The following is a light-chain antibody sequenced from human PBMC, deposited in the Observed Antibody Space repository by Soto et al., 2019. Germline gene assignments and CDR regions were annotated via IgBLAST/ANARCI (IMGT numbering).Light chain of an antibody. CDR2: DAS. CDR1: QGISHY. J-gene: IGKJ2*01. CDR3: LQYNNYPYI. Sequence: DIQMTQSPSAMSASLGDRVTFTCRASQGISHYLAWFQQKPGEAPKRLIFDASTLQSGVPSRFSGSGSGTEFTLTITNLQPEDLETYYCLQYNNYPYIFGQGTKVDIK. V-gene: IGKV1-17*03.